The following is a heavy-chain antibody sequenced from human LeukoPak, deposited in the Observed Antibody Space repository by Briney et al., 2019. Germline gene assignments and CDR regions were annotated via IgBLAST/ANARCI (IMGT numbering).Heavy chain of an antibody. J-gene: IGHJ6*03. CDR3: AKGPRARAYYYYYMDV. Sequence: PGGSLRLSCAASGFTFGGYSMNWVHQAPGKGLEWVSYIGSGGSTIHYADSTLGRFTISRDDGRNSLYLQMNNLRAEDTAVYYCAKGPRARAYYYYYMDVWGKGTTVTVSS. CDR2: IGSGGSTI. CDR1: GFTFGGYS. V-gene: IGHV3-48*04.